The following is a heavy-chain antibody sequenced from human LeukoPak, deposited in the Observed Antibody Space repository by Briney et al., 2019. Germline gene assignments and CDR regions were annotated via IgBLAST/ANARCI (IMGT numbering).Heavy chain of an antibody. Sequence: GGSLRLSCAASGFTFSDYALHWVRQAPGKGLEWVAVISFDGGSEYYADSVKGRFTISRDNSKNTLYLQMNGLRAEDTAVYYCARDSWGSGGFLFDYWGQGTLVTVSS. CDR2: ISFDGGSE. CDR3: ARDSWGSGGFLFDY. CDR1: GFTFSDYA. D-gene: IGHD3-10*01. V-gene: IGHV3-30*04. J-gene: IGHJ4*02.